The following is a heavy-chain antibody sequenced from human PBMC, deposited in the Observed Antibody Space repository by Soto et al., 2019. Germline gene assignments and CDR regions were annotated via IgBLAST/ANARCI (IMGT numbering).Heavy chain of an antibody. CDR2: INHSGRT. V-gene: IGHV4-34*01. D-gene: IGHD3-3*01. J-gene: IGHJ4*02. Sequence: SETLSLTCAAYGGSFSGYCWSWIRQPPGKGLEWIGEINHSGRTNYNPSLKSRVTISVDTSKSQFSLKLSSVTAADTAVYYCARGRKYYDFWSGYSHPRYYFNYWGQGTLVTVS. CDR1: GGSFSGYC. CDR3: ARGRKYYDFWSGYSHPRYYFNY.